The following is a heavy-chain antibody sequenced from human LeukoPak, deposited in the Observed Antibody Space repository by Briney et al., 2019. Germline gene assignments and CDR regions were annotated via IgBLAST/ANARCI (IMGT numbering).Heavy chain of an antibody. J-gene: IGHJ6*02. Sequence: PGGSLRLSCAASGLSVSSHYMSWVRQAPGKGLEWVSVIHSVGSTDYADSVEGRFTISRDNPKNRVDLQVNSLRAEDTAVYYCASSRIFGNAMDVWGQGTTVTVSS. V-gene: IGHV3-53*01. CDR3: ASSRIFGNAMDV. D-gene: IGHD3-3*01. CDR1: GLSVSSHY. CDR2: IHSVGST.